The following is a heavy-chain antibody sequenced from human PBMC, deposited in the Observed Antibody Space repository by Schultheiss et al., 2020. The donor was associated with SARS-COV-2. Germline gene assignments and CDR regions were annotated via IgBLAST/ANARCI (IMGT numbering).Heavy chain of an antibody. CDR2: IYPGDSYT. CDR3: ARQHCGGDCPFDY. V-gene: IGHV5-51*01. CDR1: GYSFTSYW. Sequence: GGSLRLSCKGSGYSFTSYWIGWVRQMPGKGLEWMGIIYPGDSYTNYSPSFQGQVTISADKSISTAYLQWSSLKASDTAMYYCARQHCGGDCPFDYWGQGTLVTVSS. D-gene: IGHD2-21*02. J-gene: IGHJ4*02.